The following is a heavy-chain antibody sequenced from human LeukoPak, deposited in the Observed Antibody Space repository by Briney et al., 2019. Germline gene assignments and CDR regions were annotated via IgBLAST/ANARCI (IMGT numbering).Heavy chain of an antibody. CDR2: IKQDGSEK. J-gene: IGHJ6*04. CDR1: GFTFSNYW. CDR3: ARKAYGMDV. Sequence: GGSLRLSCAASGFTFSNYWMSWVRQAPGKGLEWVANIKQDGSEKYYVDSVKGRFTIFRDDAKNSLYLQMNSLRAEGTAVYYCARKAYGMDVWGKGTTVTVSS. V-gene: IGHV3-7*03.